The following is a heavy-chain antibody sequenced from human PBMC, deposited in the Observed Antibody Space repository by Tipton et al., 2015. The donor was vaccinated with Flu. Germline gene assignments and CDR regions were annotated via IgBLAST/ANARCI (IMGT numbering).Heavy chain of an antibody. CDR1: GGSISTTNSY. CDR2: IDYSGST. J-gene: IGHJ6*02. CDR3: TRGYSGYEMFYFGMDA. D-gene: IGHD5-12*01. V-gene: IGHV4-39*07. Sequence: TLSLTCSVSGGSISTTNSYWGWIRQPPGKGLEWIGSIDYSGSTFNNPSLNSRATISVDTSKNQFSLRLTSVTAADTAVYFCTRGYSGYEMFYFGMDAWGQGTTVNVSS.